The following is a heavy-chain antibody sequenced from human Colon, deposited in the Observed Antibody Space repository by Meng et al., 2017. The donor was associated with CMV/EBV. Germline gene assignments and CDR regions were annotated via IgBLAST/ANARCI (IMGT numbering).Heavy chain of an antibody. D-gene: IGHD2-15*01. CDR3: ARGRADDLDY. V-gene: IGHV1-2*02. J-gene: IGHJ4*02. Sequence: SCRTSGYTFRGYYISWVRQATGQRLEWMGWINPRGGDTNYAQKFQGRVTMTRDTSISTAYMELNSLTSDDTAVYFCARGRADDLDYWGRGTLVTVSS. CDR1: GYTFRGYY. CDR2: INPRGGDT.